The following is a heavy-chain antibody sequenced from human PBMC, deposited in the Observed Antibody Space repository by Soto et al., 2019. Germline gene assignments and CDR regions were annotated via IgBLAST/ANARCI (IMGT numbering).Heavy chain of an antibody. Sequence: GGALRHSCAASGFTFSSYSMNGVRQAPGKGLEGVSSISSSSSYIYYADSVKGRFTISRDNAKNSLYLQMNSLRAEDTAVYYCARDPDPGISLCAFDIWGQVSMVPVS. CDR1: GFTFSSYS. CDR3: ARDPDPGISLCAFDI. V-gene: IGHV3-21*01. CDR2: ISSSSSYI. D-gene: IGHD3-3*02. J-gene: IGHJ3*02.